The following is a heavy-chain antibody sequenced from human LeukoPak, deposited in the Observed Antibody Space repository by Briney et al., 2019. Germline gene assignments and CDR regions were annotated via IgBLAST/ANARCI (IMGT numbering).Heavy chain of an antibody. Sequence: GGSLRLSCAASGFTFSSYAMHWVRQAPGKGLEWVAVISYDGSNKYYADSVKGRFTISRDNSKNTLYLQMNSLRAEDTAVYYCARPEPLGGWLYAFDIWGQGTMVTVSS. J-gene: IGHJ3*02. CDR2: ISYDGSNK. CDR3: ARPEPLGGWLYAFDI. CDR1: GFTFSSYA. V-gene: IGHV3-30*04. D-gene: IGHD3-22*01.